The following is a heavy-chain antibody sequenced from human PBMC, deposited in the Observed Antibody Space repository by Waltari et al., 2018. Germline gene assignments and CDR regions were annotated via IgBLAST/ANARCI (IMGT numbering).Heavy chain of an antibody. D-gene: IGHD3-10*01. Sequence: QVQLVESGGGVVQPGRSLRLSCIASRFTFSSYAMHGVRQAPGKGLEWVALISYDGRNKYYADSVKGRFTISRDNSKNTLYLQMNSPSAEDTAVYYCACWSPPYEVGEFAFDIWGQGTMVTVSS. J-gene: IGHJ3*02. CDR2: ISYDGRNK. V-gene: IGHV3-30*04. CDR1: RFTFSSYA. CDR3: ACWSPPYEVGEFAFDI.